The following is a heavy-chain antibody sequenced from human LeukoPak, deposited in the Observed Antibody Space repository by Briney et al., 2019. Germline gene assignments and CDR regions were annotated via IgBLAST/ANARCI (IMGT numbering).Heavy chain of an antibody. CDR2: IYYSGST. Sequence: SETLSLTCTVSGGSISSSSYYWGWIRQPPGKGLEWIGSIYYSGSTYYNPSLKSRVTISMDTSKNQFSLKLSSVTAADTALYYCARRVVSAAAKWFDPWGQGTLVTVSS. CDR3: ARRVVSAAAKWFDP. V-gene: IGHV4-39*01. CDR1: GGSISSSSYY. J-gene: IGHJ5*02. D-gene: IGHD6-13*01.